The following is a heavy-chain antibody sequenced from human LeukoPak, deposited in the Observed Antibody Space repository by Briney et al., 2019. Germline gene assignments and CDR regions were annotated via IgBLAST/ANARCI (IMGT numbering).Heavy chain of an antibody. J-gene: IGHJ3*02. CDR1: GGSISSYY. D-gene: IGHD2-21*01. V-gene: IGHV4-4*07. CDR2: IYTSGST. Sequence: SETLSLTCTVSGGSISSYYWSWIRQPAGKGLEWIGRIYTSGSTYYNPSLKSRVTMSVDTSKNQFSLKLSSVTAADTAVYYCARDYSVIDAFDIWGQGTMVTVSS. CDR3: ARDYSVIDAFDI.